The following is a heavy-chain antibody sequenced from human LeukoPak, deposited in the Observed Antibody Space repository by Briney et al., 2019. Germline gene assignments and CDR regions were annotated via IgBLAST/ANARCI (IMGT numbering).Heavy chain of an antibody. CDR1: GFTFSSYG. D-gene: IGHD3-10*01. Sequence: GGSLRLSCAASGFTFSSYGMNWVRQAPGKGLEWVSSISSSSSTIYYADSVKGRFTISRDNAKNSLYLQMNSLRAEDTAVYYCARDYYGSGSYPNWFDPWGQGTLVTVSS. V-gene: IGHV3-48*04. J-gene: IGHJ5*02. CDR3: ARDYYGSGSYPNWFDP. CDR2: ISSSSSTI.